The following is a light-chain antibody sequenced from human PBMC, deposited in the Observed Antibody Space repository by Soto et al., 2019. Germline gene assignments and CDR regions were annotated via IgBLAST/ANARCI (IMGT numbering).Light chain of an antibody. J-gene: IGKJ2*01. CDR2: AAS. CDR1: QTITTL. Sequence: DIQLTQSPSSLSASVGDRVTITCRASQTITTLLHWYQQTPGKAPDLLIYAASRLQSGVPSRFSGSGSGPDFTHTISSLQPEDFGTYYCQQTSSTPPTYGHGTRLQIK. CDR3: QQTSSTPPT. V-gene: IGKV1-39*01.